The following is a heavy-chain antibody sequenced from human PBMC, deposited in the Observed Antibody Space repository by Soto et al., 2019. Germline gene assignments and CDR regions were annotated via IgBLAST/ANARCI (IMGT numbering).Heavy chain of an antibody. CDR2: SYWDDDK. CDR3: AHNRQWLPLGY. CDR1: VFPLTTSGVG. Sequence: QITLKESGPTLVTPTQPLTLTCTFSVFPLTTSGVGVAWIRQPPGKALEWLALSYWDDDKRYSPSLKSRLTITKDTSKNQVVLTMTNMDPVDTATYYCAHNRQWLPLGYWGQGTLVTVAS. V-gene: IGHV2-5*02. J-gene: IGHJ4*02. D-gene: IGHD6-19*01.